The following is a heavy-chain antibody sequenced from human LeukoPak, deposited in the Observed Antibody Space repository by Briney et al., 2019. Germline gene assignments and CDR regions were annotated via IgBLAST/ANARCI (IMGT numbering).Heavy chain of an antibody. D-gene: IGHD1-7*01. J-gene: IGHJ4*02. CDR3: ARDLKGLELRFY. CDR2: INPNSGGT. V-gene: IGHV1-2*06. Sequence: ASVKVSCKASGYTFTGYYMHWVRQAPGQGLEWMGRINPNSGGTNYAQKFQGRVTMTRDTSISTAYTELSRLRSDDTAVYYCARDLKGLELRFYWGQGTLVTVSS. CDR1: GYTFTGYY.